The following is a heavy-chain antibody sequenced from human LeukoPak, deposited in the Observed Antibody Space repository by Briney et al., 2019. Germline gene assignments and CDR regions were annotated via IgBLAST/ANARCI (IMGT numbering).Heavy chain of an antibody. CDR2: IRSKANSYAT. CDR1: GFTFSGSA. Sequence: GGSLRLSCAASGFTFSGSAMHWVRQASGKGLEWVGRIRSKANSYATAYAASVKGRFTISRDDSKNTAYLQMNSLKTEDTAVYYCTSHDMLSYKEGFDYWGQGTLVTVSS. CDR3: TSHDMLSYKEGFDY. J-gene: IGHJ4*02. V-gene: IGHV3-73*01. D-gene: IGHD5-24*01.